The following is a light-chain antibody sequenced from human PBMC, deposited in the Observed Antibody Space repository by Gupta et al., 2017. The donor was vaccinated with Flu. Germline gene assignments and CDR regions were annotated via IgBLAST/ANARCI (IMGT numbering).Light chain of an antibody. CDR1: SSDVGASNS. V-gene: IGLV2-14*03. CDR3: SSYTTRSTVV. Sequence: QSALTPPASVPGSPAQSITISCTGTSSDVGASNSVSWYQHHPGKAPKLMIYDVSDRPSGVSDRFSGSKSGNTASLTISGLQAEDEADYYCSSYTTRSTVVFGGGTKVTVL. J-gene: IGLJ2*01. CDR2: DVS.